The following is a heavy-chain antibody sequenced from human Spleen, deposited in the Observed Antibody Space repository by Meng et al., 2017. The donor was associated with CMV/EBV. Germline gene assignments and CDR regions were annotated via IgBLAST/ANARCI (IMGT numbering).Heavy chain of an antibody. CDR2: INHSGST. V-gene: IGHV4-34*01. J-gene: IGHJ6*02. CDR3: ARGSYYDFWSGYYTLYYYYYGMDV. CDR1: GGSCSGYY. D-gene: IGHD3-3*01. Sequence: SETLSLTCAVYGGSCSGYYWSWIRQPPGKGLEWIGEINHSGSTNYNPSLKSRVTISVDTSKNQFSLKLSSVTAADTAVYYCARGSYYDFWSGYYTLYYYYYGMDVWGQGTTVTVSS.